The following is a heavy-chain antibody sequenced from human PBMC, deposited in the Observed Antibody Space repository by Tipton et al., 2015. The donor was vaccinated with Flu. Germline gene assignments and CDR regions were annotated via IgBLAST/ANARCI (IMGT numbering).Heavy chain of an antibody. CDR2: IWHDGTYK. Sequence: RSLRLSCEASGFIFSDFGMHWVRQAPGKGLEWVAVIWHDGTYKYYADSLKGRFTISRDNTKNTLYLQMNSLTAEDTAVYYCAKGGTVREYYYRGMDVWGQGTTGTVYS. J-gene: IGHJ6*02. D-gene: IGHD3-10*01. CDR1: GFIFSDFG. CDR3: AKGGTVREYYYRGMDV. V-gene: IGHV3-33*06.